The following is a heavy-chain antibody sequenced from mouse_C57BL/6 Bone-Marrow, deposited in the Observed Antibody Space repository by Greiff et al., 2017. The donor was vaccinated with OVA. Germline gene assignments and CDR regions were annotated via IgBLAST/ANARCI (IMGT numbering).Heavy chain of an antibody. D-gene: IGHD1-1*01. J-gene: IGHJ4*01. V-gene: IGHV15-2*01. CDR3: AREDYYGSSYGGYYAMDY. CDR1: DSEVFPIAY. CDR2: ILPSIGRT. Sequence: VQLVESGSELRSPGSSVKLSCKDFDSEVFPIAYMSWVRQKPGHGFEWIGGILPSIGRTIYGEKFEDKATLDADTLSNTAYLELNSLTSEDSAIYYCAREDYYGSSYGGYYAMDYWGQGTSVTVSS.